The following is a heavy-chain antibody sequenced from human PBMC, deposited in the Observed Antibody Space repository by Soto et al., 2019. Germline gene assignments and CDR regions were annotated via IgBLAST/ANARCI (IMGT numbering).Heavy chain of an antibody. CDR2: IYYSGST. CDR1: GGSISSYY. J-gene: IGHJ5*02. CDR3: ARAVTRELVNWFDP. Sequence: SETLSLTXTVSGGSISSYYWSWIRQPPGKGLEWIGYIYYSGSTNYNPSLKSRVTISVDTSKNQFSLKLSSVTAADTAVYYCARAVTRELVNWFDPWGQGTLVTAPQ. V-gene: IGHV4-59*01. D-gene: IGHD1-7*01.